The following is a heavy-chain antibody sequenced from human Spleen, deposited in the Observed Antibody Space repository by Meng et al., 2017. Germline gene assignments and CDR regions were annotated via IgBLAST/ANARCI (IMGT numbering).Heavy chain of an antibody. V-gene: IGHV4-61*01. CDR1: GGSVGSGSYY. J-gene: IGHJ5*02. CDR3: ARLGTVTTESADWFDP. CDR2: IYYSGST. D-gene: IGHD4-17*01. Sequence: GQVEGLALDLVRPWATLSLTCTVSGGSVGSGSYYWGWIRRPPGKGLEWIGYIYYSGSTNYNPSLKSRVTISVDTSKNQFSLKLSSVTAADTAVYYCARLGTVTTESADWFDPWGQGTLVTVSS.